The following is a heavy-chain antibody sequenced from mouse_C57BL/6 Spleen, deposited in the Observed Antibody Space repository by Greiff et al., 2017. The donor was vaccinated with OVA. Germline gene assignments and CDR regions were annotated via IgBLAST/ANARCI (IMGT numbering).Heavy chain of an antibody. CDR3: ARGGEFMDY. CDR1: GYSITSGYY. V-gene: IGHV3-6*01. J-gene: IGHJ4*01. Sequence: EVKLQESGPGLVKPSQSLSLTCSVTGYSITSGYYWNWIRQFPGNKLEWMGYISYDGSNNYNPSLKNRISITRDTSKNQFFLKLNSVTTEDTATYYCARGGEFMDYWGQGTSVTVSS. CDR2: ISYDGSN.